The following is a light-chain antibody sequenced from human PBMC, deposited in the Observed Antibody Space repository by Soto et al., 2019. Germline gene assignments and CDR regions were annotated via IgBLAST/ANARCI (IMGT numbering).Light chain of an antibody. J-gene: IGKJ1*01. Sequence: DIQMTQSPSTLSASIGDRVTITCRASQFVSNWLAWYQQKPGKAPKLLIYDASSLESGVASRFSGSGSGTELTLSISGLQPADFASYYCQQYHSNFPSFGLGTKVEIK. CDR3: QQYHSNFPS. CDR2: DAS. CDR1: QFVSNW. V-gene: IGKV1-5*01.